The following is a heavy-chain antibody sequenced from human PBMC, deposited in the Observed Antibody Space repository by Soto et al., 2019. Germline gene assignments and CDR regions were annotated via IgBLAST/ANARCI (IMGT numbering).Heavy chain of an antibody. V-gene: IGHV3-30*03. CDR3: ARAGGLLLDY. Sequence: QVQLVESGGGVVQPGRSLRLSCAASGFTFSSYGMHWVRQAPGKGLERVAVISYDGSNKYYADSVKGRFTISRDNSKNPLYLQMNSLRAEDTAVYYCARAGGLLLDYWGQGTLVTGSS. J-gene: IGHJ4*02. CDR2: ISYDGSNK. D-gene: IGHD2-15*01. CDR1: GFTFSSYG.